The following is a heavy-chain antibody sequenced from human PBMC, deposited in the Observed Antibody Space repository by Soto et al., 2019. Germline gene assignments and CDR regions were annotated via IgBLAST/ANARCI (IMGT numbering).Heavy chain of an antibody. V-gene: IGHV4-39*01. CDR3: ARHEYYDFWSGYYRYNWFDP. Sequence: SETLSLTCTVSGGSISNSSYYWGWIRQPPGKGLEWIGSIYYSGSTYYNPSLKSRVTISVDTSKNQFSLKLSSVTAADTAVYYCARHEYYDFWSGYYRYNWFDPWGQGTLVTVSS. D-gene: IGHD3-3*01. CDR2: IYYSGST. CDR1: GGSISNSSYY. J-gene: IGHJ5*02.